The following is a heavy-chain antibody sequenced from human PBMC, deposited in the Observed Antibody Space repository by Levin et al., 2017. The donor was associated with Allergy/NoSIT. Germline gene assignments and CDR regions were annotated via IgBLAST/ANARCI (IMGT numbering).Heavy chain of an antibody. V-gene: IGHV3-74*03. CDR3: ARDSYYSLEV. CDR1: GFTFSNSW. Sequence: GGSLRLSCVASGFTFSNSWMHWVRQAPGKGLVWVSRIHGDGSGTTYADSVKGRFTISRDNAKNTLYLQMSSLRVDATAVFFCARDSYYSLEVRGQGTTVTV. CDR2: IHGDGSGT. J-gene: IGHJ6*01.